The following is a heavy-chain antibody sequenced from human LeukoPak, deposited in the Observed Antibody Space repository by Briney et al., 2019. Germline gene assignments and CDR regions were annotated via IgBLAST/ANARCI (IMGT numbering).Heavy chain of an antibody. V-gene: IGHV1-2*02. CDR1: GYTFTDYY. CDR2: INPNSGGT. J-gene: IGHJ4*02. Sequence: ASVKVSCKASGYTFTDYYMHWVRQAPGQGLEWLGWINPNSGGTNYAQKFQGRVTMTRDTSISTAYMELSRLGSDDTAVYYCAREYYDSSAYNQEAIDYWGQGTLVTVSS. D-gene: IGHD3-22*01. CDR3: AREYYDSSAYNQEAIDY.